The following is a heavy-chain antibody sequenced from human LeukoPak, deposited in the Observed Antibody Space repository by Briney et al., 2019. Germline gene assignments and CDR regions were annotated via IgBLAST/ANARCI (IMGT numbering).Heavy chain of an antibody. D-gene: IGHD4-23*01. CDR3: ARRVVNNRNWYFNL. V-gene: IGHV5-51*01. CDR2: IYPGDSNT. Sequence: GESLKISCKGSGYRFTNYWIGWVRQMPGKGLEWMGIIYPGDSNTRYSPSFQGQVTISVDKSINTAYVQRSSLKASDTAMYYCARRVVNNRNWYFNLWGRGTLVTVSS. J-gene: IGHJ2*01. CDR1: GYRFTNYW.